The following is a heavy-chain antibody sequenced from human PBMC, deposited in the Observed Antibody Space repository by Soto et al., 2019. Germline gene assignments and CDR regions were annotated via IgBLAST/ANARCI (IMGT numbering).Heavy chain of an antibody. J-gene: IGHJ4*02. D-gene: IGHD3-22*01. CDR3: ARHGHYYDSTGYYYFV. CDR1: GGSFSGYY. Sequence: PSETLSLTCAVYGGSFSGYYWGWIRQPPGKGLEWIGDINHSGSTNYNPSLKSRVTISVDTSKNQLSLRLSSVTAADTAVYYCARHGHYYDSTGYYYFVWGQGPKVTVSS. CDR2: INHSGST. V-gene: IGHV4-34*01.